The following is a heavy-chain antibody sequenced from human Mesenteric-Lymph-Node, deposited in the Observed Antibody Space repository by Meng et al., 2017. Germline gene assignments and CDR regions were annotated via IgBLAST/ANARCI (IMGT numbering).Heavy chain of an antibody. D-gene: IGHD1-26*01. V-gene: IGHV3-48*03. CDR3: ANLWELGY. Sequence: GESLKISCAASGLTFSNYGMSWVRQAPGKGLEWVSYISKSGETIYYADSIKGRFTISRDNAKNSLYLQMNSLRADDTAVYYCANLWELGYWGQGTLVTVSS. CDR2: ISKSGETI. CDR1: GLTFSNYG. J-gene: IGHJ4*02.